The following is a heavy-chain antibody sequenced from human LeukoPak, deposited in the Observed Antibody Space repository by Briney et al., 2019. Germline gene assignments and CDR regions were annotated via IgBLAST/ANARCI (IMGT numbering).Heavy chain of an antibody. CDR2: MNPNSGNT. V-gene: IGHV1-8*01. J-gene: IGHJ5*02. CDR3: ARGRSRLDIVVVPSNWFDP. Sequence: ASVKVSCKASGYTFTSYDINWVRQAAGQGLEWMGWMNPNSGNTGYAQKFQGRVTMTRSTSISTAYMELGSLTSEDTAVYYCARGRSRLDIVVVPSNWFDPWGQGTLVTVSS. D-gene: IGHD2-2*01. CDR1: GYTFTSYD.